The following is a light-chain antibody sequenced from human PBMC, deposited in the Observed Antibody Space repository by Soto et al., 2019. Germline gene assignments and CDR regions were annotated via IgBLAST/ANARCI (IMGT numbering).Light chain of an antibody. CDR1: HNVRSS. CDR3: QQYNEWPET. V-gene: IGKV3-15*01. Sequence: EIVMTQSPATLSVSPGERATLSCRASHNVRSSLAWYQQKAGQAPRLLIHGASTRATGIPGRFSGSGSGTEFTLIISSLQSEDFAVYSCQQYNEWPETFGHGTNV. CDR2: GAS. J-gene: IGKJ1*01.